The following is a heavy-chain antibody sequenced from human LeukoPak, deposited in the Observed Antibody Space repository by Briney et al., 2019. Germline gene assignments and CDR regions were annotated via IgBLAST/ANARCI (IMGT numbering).Heavy chain of an antibody. D-gene: IGHD3-22*01. CDR2: VSYDGSNT. J-gene: IGHJ4*02. V-gene: IGHV3-30*18. CDR3: AKDPRYRGTVVVITALDY. CDR1: GFTFSSYG. Sequence: GGSLRLSCAASGFTFSSYGMHWARQAPGKGLEWVAVVSYDGSNTYYADSVKGRFTISRDNSKNTLYLQMNNLRAEDTAVYYCAKDPRYRGTVVVITALDYWGQGTLVTVSS.